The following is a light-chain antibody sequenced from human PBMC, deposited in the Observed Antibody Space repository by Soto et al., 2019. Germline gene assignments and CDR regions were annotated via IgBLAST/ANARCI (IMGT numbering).Light chain of an antibody. CDR1: RSISDW. V-gene: IGKV1-5*01. Sequence: DIQMTQSPSSLSPSVGDRVTITCRASRSISDWLAWYQQKPGKAPELLIFDASNLKSGVSSRFSGSGSGTEFTLTISSLQPDDFATYYCQQDDSYWTFGQGTQVDIK. J-gene: IGKJ1*01. CDR2: DAS. CDR3: QQDDSYWT.